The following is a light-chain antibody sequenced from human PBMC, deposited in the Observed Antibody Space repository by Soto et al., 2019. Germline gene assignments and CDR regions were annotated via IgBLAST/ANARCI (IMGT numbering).Light chain of an antibody. CDR3: SSYVGRKTYV. CDR2: EVS. V-gene: IGLV2-8*01. J-gene: IGLJ1*01. CDR1: SSDVGGYDY. Sequence: QSALTQPPSASGSPGQSVTISCTGTSSDVGGYDYVSWYQQHPGKAPKLIIYEVSKRPSGVPDRFSGSKSGNTASLTVSGLQAEDEADYYCSSYVGRKTYVFGFGTQLTVL.